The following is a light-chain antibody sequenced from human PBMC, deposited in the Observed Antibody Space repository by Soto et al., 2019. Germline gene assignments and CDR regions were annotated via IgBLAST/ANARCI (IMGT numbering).Light chain of an antibody. V-gene: IGKV3-20*01. CDR3: QQYGSSPWT. CDR1: QSVIGRQ. J-gene: IGKJ1*01. CDR2: GVS. Sequence: EIVLTQSPGTLSLSPGERATLSCRASQSVIGRQLAWYQHKPGQAPRLLMFGVSNRATGIPDRFTGSGSGTDFTLTISRLEPEDFAVYYCQQYGSSPWTFGQGTKVDI.